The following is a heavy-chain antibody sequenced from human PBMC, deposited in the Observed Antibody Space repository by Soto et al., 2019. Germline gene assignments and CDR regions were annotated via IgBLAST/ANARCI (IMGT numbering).Heavy chain of an antibody. Sequence: SETLSLTCTVSGGSISSYYWSWIRQPPGKGLEWIGYIYYSGSTNYNPSLKSRVTISVDTSKNQFSLKLSSVTAADTAVDYCARVGGPLDSSLYYFDYWGQGTLVTVSS. J-gene: IGHJ4*02. CDR1: GGSISSYY. V-gene: IGHV4-59*01. CDR2: IYYSGST. D-gene: IGHD1-26*01. CDR3: ARVGGPLDSSLYYFDY.